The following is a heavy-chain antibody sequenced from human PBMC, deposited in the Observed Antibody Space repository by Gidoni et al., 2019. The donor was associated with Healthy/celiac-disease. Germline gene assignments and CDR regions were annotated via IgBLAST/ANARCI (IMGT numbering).Heavy chain of an antibody. CDR2: ISYDGSNK. D-gene: IGHD3-22*01. V-gene: IGHV3-30*01. Sequence: QVQLVESGGGVVQPGRSLRLSCAASGFTFSSYAMHWVRQAPGKGLEWVAVISYDGSNKYYADSVKGRFTISRDNSKNTLYLQMNSLRAEDTAVYYCARESTTDYYDSSGYKSGSFDYWGQGTLVTVSS. CDR1: GFTFSSYA. CDR3: ARESTTDYYDSSGYKSGSFDY. J-gene: IGHJ4*02.